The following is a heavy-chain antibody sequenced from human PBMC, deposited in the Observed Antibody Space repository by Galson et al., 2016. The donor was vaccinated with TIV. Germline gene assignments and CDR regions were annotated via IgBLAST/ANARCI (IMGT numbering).Heavy chain of an antibody. J-gene: IGHJ3*02. D-gene: IGHD1-26*01. CDR2: ISSRSSAI. Sequence: SLRLSCAASGFTFSTYSMNWVRQAPGKGLEWVSYISSRSSAIYYVDSVKGRFTVSRDNAQSSVYLQMNSLRAEDTGVYYCARESGSYRNDAFDIWGQGTKVIVSS. CDR3: ARESGSYRNDAFDI. V-gene: IGHV3-48*01. CDR1: GFTFSTYS.